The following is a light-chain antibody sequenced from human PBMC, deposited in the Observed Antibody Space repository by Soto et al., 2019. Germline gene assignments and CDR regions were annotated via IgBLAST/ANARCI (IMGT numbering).Light chain of an antibody. CDR3: SSYAGSNKGV. Sequence: QSALTQPPSASGSPGQSVTISCTGTSSDVGVYDYVSWYQQHPGKAPKVMIYDVSKRPSGVPGRFSGSKSGNTSSLTVSGLQAEDEADYYCSSYAGSNKGVFGGGTKLTVL. CDR2: DVS. J-gene: IGLJ3*02. V-gene: IGLV2-8*01. CDR1: SSDVGVYDY.